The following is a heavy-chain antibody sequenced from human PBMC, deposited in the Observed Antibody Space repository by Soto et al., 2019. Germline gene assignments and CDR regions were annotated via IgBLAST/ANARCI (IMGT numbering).Heavy chain of an antibody. J-gene: IGHJ6*02. CDR1: GFTFDDYT. D-gene: IGHD2-8*01. CDR2: ISWDGGST. CDR3: AKGYCTNGVCYPGKGLSSIGYYYGMDV. Sequence: GGSLRLSCAASGFTFDDYTMHWVRQAPGKGLEWVSLISWDGGSTYYADSVKGRFAISRDNSKNSLYLQMNSLRTEDTALYYCAKGYCTNGVCYPGKGLSSIGYYYGMDVWGQGTTVTVSS. V-gene: IGHV3-43*01.